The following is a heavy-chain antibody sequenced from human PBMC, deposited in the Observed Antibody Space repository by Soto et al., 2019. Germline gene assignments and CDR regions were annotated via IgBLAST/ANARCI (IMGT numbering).Heavy chain of an antibody. Sequence: SSVKVSCKASGGSFSSDAITWVRQAPGQGLEWIGEIIPMFDTTNYAPEFQGRVTITADTATTTVYMEVNRLTPDDTAVYYCAREVVTETTLGHFDFWGQGALVTVSS. CDR2: IIPMFDTT. CDR3: AREVVTETTLGHFDF. V-gene: IGHV1-69*06. J-gene: IGHJ4*02. CDR1: GGSFSSDA. D-gene: IGHD2-21*02.